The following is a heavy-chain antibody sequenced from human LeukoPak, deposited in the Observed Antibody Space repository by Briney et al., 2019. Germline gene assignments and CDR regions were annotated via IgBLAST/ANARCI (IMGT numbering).Heavy chain of an antibody. CDR2: ISGSGGST. Sequence: PGGSLRLSCAASGFTFSSYAMSWVRQAPGKGLEWVSAISGSGGSTYYADSVKGRFTISRDNSKNTLYLQMNSLRAEDTAVHYCAKGGLKWLLHGSTDYWGQGTLVTVSS. V-gene: IGHV3-23*01. CDR3: AKGGLKWLLHGSTDY. CDR1: GFTFSSYA. J-gene: IGHJ4*02. D-gene: IGHD3-22*01.